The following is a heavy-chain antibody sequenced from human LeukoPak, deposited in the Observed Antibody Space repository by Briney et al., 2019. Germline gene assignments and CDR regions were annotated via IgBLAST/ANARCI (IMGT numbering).Heavy chain of an antibody. J-gene: IGHJ4*02. Sequence: GESLKISCKGSGYSFTSYWIGWVRQMPGEGLEWMGIIYPGDSDTRYSPSFQGQVTISADKSISTAYLQWSSLKASDTAMYYCASLPGYYDSSGYLDYWGQGTLVTVSS. CDR1: GYSFTSYW. CDR3: ASLPGYYDSSGYLDY. D-gene: IGHD3-22*01. CDR2: IYPGDSDT. V-gene: IGHV5-51*01.